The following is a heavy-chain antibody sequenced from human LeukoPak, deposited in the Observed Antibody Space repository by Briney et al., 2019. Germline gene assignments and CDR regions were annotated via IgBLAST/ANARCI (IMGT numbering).Heavy chain of an antibody. V-gene: IGHV1-46*01. CDR2: IYPSGGST. CDR1: GYTFTSYY. J-gene: IGHJ3*02. D-gene: IGHD2-15*01. CDR3: AIGYCRGGSCDDEPGDAFVI. Sequence: ASVKVSCKASGYTFTSYYMHWVRQAPGQGPEWMGIIYPSGGSTTYAQKFQGRVTMTRDMSTSTVYMELSSLRSEDTAVYYCAIGYCRGGSCDDEPGDAFVIWGQGTMVAVSS.